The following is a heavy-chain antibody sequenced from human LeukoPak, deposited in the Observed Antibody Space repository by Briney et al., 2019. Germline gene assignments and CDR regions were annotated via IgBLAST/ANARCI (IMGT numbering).Heavy chain of an antibody. Sequence: PGRSLRLSCAASGFTFSSYGMHWVRQAPGKGLEWVAVISHDGSNKYYADSVKGRFTISRDNSKNTLYLQMNSLRAEDTAVYYCARDYGYNSLGFDYWGQGTLVTVSS. J-gene: IGHJ4*02. V-gene: IGHV3-30*03. D-gene: IGHD5-24*01. CDR2: ISHDGSNK. CDR1: GFTFSSYG. CDR3: ARDYGYNSLGFDY.